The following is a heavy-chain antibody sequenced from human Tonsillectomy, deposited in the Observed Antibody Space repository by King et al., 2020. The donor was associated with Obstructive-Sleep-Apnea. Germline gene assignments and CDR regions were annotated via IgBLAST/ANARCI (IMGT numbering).Heavy chain of an antibody. CDR3: ARYGDSSGYSYDY. CDR2: IYYSGST. D-gene: IGHD3-22*01. J-gene: IGHJ4*02. Sequence: VQLQESCPGLVKPSQTLSLTCTVSGGSISSGGYYLSWIRQHPGKGLEWVGYIYYSGSTYYNPSLKRRVTISVDTSKNQFSLKLSTVTAADTAVYYCARYGDSSGYSYDYWGQGTLVTVSS. V-gene: IGHV4-31*03. CDR1: GGSISSGGYY.